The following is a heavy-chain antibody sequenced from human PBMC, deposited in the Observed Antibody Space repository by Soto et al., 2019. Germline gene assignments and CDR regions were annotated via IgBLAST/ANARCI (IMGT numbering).Heavy chain of an antibody. CDR1: GYTFTSYA. Sequence: ASVKFSCKAPGYTFTSYAMHWVRQAPGQMLECMVWINAGNGNTKDXXKFQGRVXXTRDTSASTAXMELSXLRPEDTAVYYSARDLQADYWSQGTLVTGSS. CDR3: ARDLQADY. J-gene: IGHJ4*02. V-gene: IGHV1-3*01. CDR2: INAGNGNT.